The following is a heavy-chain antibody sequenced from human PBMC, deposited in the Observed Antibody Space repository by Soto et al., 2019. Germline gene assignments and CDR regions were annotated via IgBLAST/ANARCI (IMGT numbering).Heavy chain of an antibody. D-gene: IGHD1-20*01. CDR1: GFTFSSYA. CDR2: ISYDGSNK. J-gene: IGHJ6*02. Sequence: GGSLRLSCAASGFTFSSYAMSWVRQAPGKGLEWVAVISYDGSNKYYADSVKGRFTISRDNSKNTLYLQMNSLRAEDTAVYYCARDRGPFNWNDWPHYYYGMDVWGQGTTVTVS. V-gene: IGHV3-30*03. CDR3: ARDRGPFNWNDWPHYYYGMDV.